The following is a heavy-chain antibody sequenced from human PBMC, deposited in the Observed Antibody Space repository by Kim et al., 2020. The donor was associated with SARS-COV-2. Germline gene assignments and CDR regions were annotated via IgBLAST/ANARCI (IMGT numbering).Heavy chain of an antibody. D-gene: IGHD6-13*01. CDR1: GFTFSSYA. V-gene: IGHV3-30*04. Sequence: GGSLRLSCAASGFTFSSYAMHWVRQAPGKGLEWVAVISYDGSNKYYADSVKGRFTISRDNSKNTLYLQMNSLRAEDTAVYYCARPARAVPRGQQLVRMTEYFQHWGQGTLVTVSS. CDR2: ISYDGSNK. J-gene: IGHJ1*01. CDR3: ARPARAVPRGQQLVRMTEYFQH.